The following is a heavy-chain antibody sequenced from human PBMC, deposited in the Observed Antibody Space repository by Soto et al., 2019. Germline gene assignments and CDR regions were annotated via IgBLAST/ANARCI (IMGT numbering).Heavy chain of an antibody. CDR1: GFTFSTYG. J-gene: IGHJ6*02. Sequence: QVQLVESGGGLVQPGRSLKLSCAASGFTFSTYGMHWVRQSPGKGLEWVAVISYDGSNQYYRDSVRDSFTISRDNSRNTVYLQINSLREEHTAVYYCAKDEGRFLKYYCNFGVDAWGRGTTVTVS. D-gene: IGHD3-3*01. V-gene: IGHV3-30*18. CDR3: AKDEGRFLKYYCNFGVDA. CDR2: ISYDGSNQ.